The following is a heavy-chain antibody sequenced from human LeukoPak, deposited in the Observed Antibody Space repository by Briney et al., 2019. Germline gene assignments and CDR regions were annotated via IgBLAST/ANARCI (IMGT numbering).Heavy chain of an antibody. CDR2: IYTSGST. CDR1: GGSISSYY. CDR3: AREQISASGYDYLDY. D-gene: IGHD5-12*01. Sequence: SETLSLTCTVSGGSISSYYWSWIRQPAGKGLEWIGRIYTSGSTNYNPSLKSRVTMSVDTSKNQFSLKLSSVTAADTAVYYCAREQISASGYDYLDYWGQGTLVTVSS. V-gene: IGHV4-4*07. J-gene: IGHJ4*02.